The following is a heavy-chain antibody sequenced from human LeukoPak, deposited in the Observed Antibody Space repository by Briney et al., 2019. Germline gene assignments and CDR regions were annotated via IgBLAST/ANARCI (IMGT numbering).Heavy chain of an antibody. CDR2: TSGSCVNS. V-gene: IGHV3-23*01. D-gene: IGHD5-12*01. Sequence: PGGSLRLFCAASGFTLRSYDMSGVRQAPGKGLEWVAATSGSCVNSYYADSLRGRFTISRDNPQNTLYLQMDSLRAEDTALYYCAKEYSGYDFDYWGQGTLVTVSS. J-gene: IGHJ4*02. CDR3: AKEYSGYDFDY. CDR1: GFTLRSYD.